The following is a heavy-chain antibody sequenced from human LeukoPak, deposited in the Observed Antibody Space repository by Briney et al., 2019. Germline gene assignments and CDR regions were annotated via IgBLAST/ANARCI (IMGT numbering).Heavy chain of an antibody. D-gene: IGHD4/OR15-4a*01. CDR3: VKEMLTTTSAFDY. CDR1: GFIFSSYA. CDR2: IDRSGRNT. Sequence: PGGSLRLSCSASGFIFSSYAMHWVRQAPGKGLEYVSTIDRSGRNTYYADSVRGRFTISRDNSKNTLYLQMRSLRAEDTAVYYCVKEMLTTTSAFDYWGQGSLVTVSS. J-gene: IGHJ4*02. V-gene: IGHV3-64D*09.